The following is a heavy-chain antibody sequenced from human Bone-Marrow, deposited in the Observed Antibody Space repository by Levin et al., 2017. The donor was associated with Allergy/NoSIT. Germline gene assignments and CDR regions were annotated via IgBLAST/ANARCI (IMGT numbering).Heavy chain of an antibody. D-gene: IGHD5-12*01. V-gene: IGHV3-66*01. J-gene: IGHJ4*02. CDR3: ARDDVVATNH. Sequence: GGSLRLSCAASGFTISTNYMSWVRQVPGKGLEWVSIIHSGGRKNYADSVKGRFTISRDNYNNTLYLQMYSLRGEDTAIYYCARDDVVATNHWGQGTLVIVSS. CDR2: IHSGGRK. CDR1: GFTISTNY.